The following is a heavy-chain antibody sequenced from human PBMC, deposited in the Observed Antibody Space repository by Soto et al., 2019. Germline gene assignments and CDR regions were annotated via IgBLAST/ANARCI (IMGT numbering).Heavy chain of an antibody. CDR2: MSPNSGNT. D-gene: IGHD1-26*01. CDR1: GYTFTSYD. V-gene: IGHV1-8*01. Sequence: ASVKVSCKASGYTFTSYDINWVRQATGQGLEWMGWMSPNSGNTGYAQKFQGRVTMTRNTSISTAYMELSSLRSEDTAVYYCARVATYINWFDPWGQGTLVTVSS. CDR3: ARVATYINWFDP. J-gene: IGHJ5*02.